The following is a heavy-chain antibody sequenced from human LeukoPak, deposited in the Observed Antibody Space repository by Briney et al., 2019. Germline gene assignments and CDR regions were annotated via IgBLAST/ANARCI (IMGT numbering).Heavy chain of an antibody. Sequence: SQTLSLTCAVSGSSISSGGYSWSWIRQPPGKGLEWIGYIYHSGSTYYNPSLKSRVTISVDRSKNQFSLKLSSVTAADTAVYYCARGMPGGYWGQGTLVTVSS. CDR3: ARGMPGGY. V-gene: IGHV4-30-2*01. CDR1: GSSISSGGYS. D-gene: IGHD3-16*01. J-gene: IGHJ4*02. CDR2: IYHSGST.